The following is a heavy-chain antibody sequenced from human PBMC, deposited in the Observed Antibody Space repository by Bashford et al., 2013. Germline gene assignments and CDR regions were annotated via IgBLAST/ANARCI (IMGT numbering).Heavy chain of an antibody. J-gene: IGHJ4*02. CDR3: AKDLAYSYDIPGY. V-gene: IGHV3-30*18. Sequence: GSLRLSCAASGFSFSSSDMHWVRQAPGKGLEWVAFMSYDGKKNYYADSVKGRFTISRDNSQNTLYLQMISLTIEDTAVYYCAKDLAYSYDIPGYWGQGTLVTVSS. CDR2: MSYDGKKN. D-gene: IGHD3-9*01. CDR1: GFSFSSSD.